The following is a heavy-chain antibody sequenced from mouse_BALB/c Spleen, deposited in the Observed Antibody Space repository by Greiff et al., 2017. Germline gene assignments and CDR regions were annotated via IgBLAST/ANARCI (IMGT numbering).Heavy chain of an antibody. J-gene: IGHJ2*01. CDR2: ISSGGSYT. CDR1: GFTFSSYT. CDR3: TRDRTVVATDY. V-gene: IGHV5-6-4*01. Sequence: DVMLVESGGGLVKPGGSLKLSCAASGFTFSSYTMSWVRQTPEKRLEWVATISSGGSYTYYPDSVKGRFTISRDNAKNTLYLQMSSLKSEDTAMYYCTRDRTVVATDYWGQGTTLTVSS. D-gene: IGHD1-1*01.